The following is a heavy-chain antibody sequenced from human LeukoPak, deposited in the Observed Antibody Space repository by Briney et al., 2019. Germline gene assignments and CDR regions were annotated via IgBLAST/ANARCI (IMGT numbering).Heavy chain of an antibody. D-gene: IGHD3-10*01. Sequence: GGSLRLSCAASGFTFDDYGMSWVRQAPGGGLEWVSGINWNAGSTGYAASVKGRFTISRDSTKNTLYLQMNSLRAEDTALYYFGRGGSGSYGDYFASWGQGTLVTVSS. J-gene: IGHJ4*02. CDR3: GRGGSGSYGDYFAS. CDR2: INWNAGST. CDR1: GFTFDDYG. V-gene: IGHV3-20*04.